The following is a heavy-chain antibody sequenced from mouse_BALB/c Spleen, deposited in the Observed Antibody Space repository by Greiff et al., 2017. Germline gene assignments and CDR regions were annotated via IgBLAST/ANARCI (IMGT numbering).Heavy chain of an antibody. J-gene: IGHJ4*01. CDR3: AGRNLGYAMDY. CDR2: IDPANGNT. V-gene: IGHV14-3*02. Sequence: DVKLQESGAELVKPGASVKLSCTASGFNIKDTYMHWVKQRPEQGLEWIGRIDPANGNTKYDPKFQGKATITADTSSNTAYLQLSSLTSEDTAVYYCAGRNLGYAMDYWGQGTSVTVSS. CDR1: GFNIKDTY.